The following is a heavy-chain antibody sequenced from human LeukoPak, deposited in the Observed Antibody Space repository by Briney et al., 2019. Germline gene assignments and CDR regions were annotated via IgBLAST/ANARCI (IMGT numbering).Heavy chain of an antibody. V-gene: IGHV1-2*02. J-gene: IGHJ6*02. Sequence: ASVKVSCKASGYTFTGYYMHWVRQAPGQGLEWMGWINPSSGGTNYAQKFQGRVTMTRDTSISTAYMELSRLRSDDTAVYYCARVGYCSSTSCYTLKKYYYYYDMDVWGQGTTVTVSS. D-gene: IGHD2-2*02. CDR1: GYTFTGYY. CDR3: ARVGYCSSTSCYTLKKYYYYYDMDV. CDR2: INPSSGGT.